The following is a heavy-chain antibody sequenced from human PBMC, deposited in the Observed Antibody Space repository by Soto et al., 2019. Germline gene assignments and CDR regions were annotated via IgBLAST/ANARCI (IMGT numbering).Heavy chain of an antibody. CDR3: ARVVVVAATQVRHTLTVSGVYYYYYYMDV. CDR1: GGSISSGGYY. Sequence: QVQLQESGPGLVKPSQTLSLTCTVSGGSISSGGYYWSWIRQHPGKGLEWIGYIYYSGSTYYNPSLKSRVTISVDTSKNQFSVKLSSVTAADTAVYYCARVVVVAATQVRHTLTVSGVYYYYYYMDVWGKGTTVTVSS. CDR2: IYYSGST. V-gene: IGHV4-31*03. J-gene: IGHJ6*03. D-gene: IGHD2-15*01.